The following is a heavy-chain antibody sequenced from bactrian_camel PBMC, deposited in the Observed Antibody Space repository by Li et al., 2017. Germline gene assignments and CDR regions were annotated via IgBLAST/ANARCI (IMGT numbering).Heavy chain of an antibody. D-gene: IGHD4*01. J-gene: IGHJ4*01. Sequence: HVQLVESGGGSVQAGGSLRLSCTTSGFTYISACMAWFRQAPGKEREMVAAIDDGSTTYADSVAGRFTASRDNNRNTLYLQLADLKSEDTALYYCAKTAVAALSEWAGEPRSPSP. CDR2: IDDGST. V-gene: IGHV3S1*01. CDR1: GFTYISAC.